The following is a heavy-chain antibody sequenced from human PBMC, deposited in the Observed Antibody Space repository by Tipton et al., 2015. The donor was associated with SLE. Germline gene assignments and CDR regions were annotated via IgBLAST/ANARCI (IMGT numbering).Heavy chain of an antibody. CDR2: IYYSGSA. D-gene: IGHD5-12*01. CDR3: ARSDPSYSGYNY. Sequence: TLSLTCTVSGGSISGYYWSWIRQPPGKGLEWIGYIYYSGSANYNPSLKSRVTISVDTSKNQFSLKLSSVTAADTAVYYCARSDPSYSGYNYWGQGTLVTVSS. CDR1: GGSISGYY. J-gene: IGHJ4*02. V-gene: IGHV4-59*01.